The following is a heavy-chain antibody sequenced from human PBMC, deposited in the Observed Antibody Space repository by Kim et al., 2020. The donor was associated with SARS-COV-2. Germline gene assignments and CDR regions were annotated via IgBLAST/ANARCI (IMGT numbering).Heavy chain of an antibody. Sequence: GGSLRLSCVASGLTLRNYNMNWVRQAPGKGLEWVSYITSSGNVIQYADSVKGRFTISRDNAKNSLSLQMNSLRDEDTAVYYCATRGLGELQHWGQGTLVTVSS. CDR2: ITSSGNVI. CDR1: GLTLRNYN. V-gene: IGHV3-48*02. J-gene: IGHJ1*01. D-gene: IGHD3-10*01. CDR3: ATRGLGELQH.